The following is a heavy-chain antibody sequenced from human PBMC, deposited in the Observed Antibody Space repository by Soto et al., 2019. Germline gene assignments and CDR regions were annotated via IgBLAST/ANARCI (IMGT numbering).Heavy chain of an antibody. CDR3: AKDRQPDGFWPFDH. CDR2: ILGGGDGV. J-gene: IGHJ4*02. Sequence: EVQLVESGGGLVQPGGSLTRSCVASGFAFSTYTMSWVRQAPGQGLEWVSGILGGGDGVFYADSVKGRFTISRDQARNTLYRQMNSRRNDDTAIYYCAKDRQPDGFWPFDHWGRGTLVIVSS. V-gene: IGHV3-23*04. D-gene: IGHD3-3*01. CDR1: GFAFSTYT.